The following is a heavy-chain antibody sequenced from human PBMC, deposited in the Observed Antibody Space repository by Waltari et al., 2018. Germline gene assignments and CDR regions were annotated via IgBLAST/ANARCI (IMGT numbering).Heavy chain of an antibody. CDR1: GGTFSSYA. Sequence: QVQLVQSGAEVKKPGSSVKVSCKASGGTFSSYAISWVRQAPGQGLEWMGGIVPICGTATYAQKSQGRVTSTADESTSTAYMGLSSLRSEDTAVYYCARDRILAVAGPYYFDYWGQGTLVTVSS. J-gene: IGHJ4*02. V-gene: IGHV1-69*01. CDR2: IVPICGTA. CDR3: ARDRILAVAGPYYFDY. D-gene: IGHD6-19*01.